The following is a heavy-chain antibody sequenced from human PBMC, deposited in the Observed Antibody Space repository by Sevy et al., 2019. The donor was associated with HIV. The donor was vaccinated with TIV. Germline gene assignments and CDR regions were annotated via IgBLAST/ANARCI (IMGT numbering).Heavy chain of an antibody. CDR1: GFSFSSYD. Sequence: GGSLRLSCAASGFSFSSYDMHWVRQAPGMGLEWVAVIRYDGSNKHYGDSVKGRFTISRDNSKNALYLQMSSLRAEDPAVYYCAREKVDTSMIFVEYYGMDVWGQGTTVTVSS. CDR3: AREKVDTSMIFVEYYGMDV. CDR2: IRYDGSNK. J-gene: IGHJ6*02. V-gene: IGHV3-33*01. D-gene: IGHD5-18*01.